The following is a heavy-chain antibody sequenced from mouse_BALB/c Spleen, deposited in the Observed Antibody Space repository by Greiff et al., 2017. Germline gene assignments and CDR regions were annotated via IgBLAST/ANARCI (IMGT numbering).Heavy chain of an antibody. D-gene: IGHD2-1*01. Sequence: EVKLVESGPSLVKPSQTLSLTCSVTGDSITSGYWNWIRKFPGNKLEYMGYISYSGSTYYNPSLKSRISITRDTSKNQYYLQLNSVTTEDTATYYCAFVDPDGNYVGYYAMDYWGQGTSVTVSS. CDR3: AFVDPDGNYVGYYAMDY. V-gene: IGHV3-8*02. CDR1: GDSITSGY. CDR2: ISYSGST. J-gene: IGHJ4*01.